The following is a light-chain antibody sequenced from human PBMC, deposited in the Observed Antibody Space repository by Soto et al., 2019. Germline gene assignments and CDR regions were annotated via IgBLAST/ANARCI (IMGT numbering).Light chain of an antibody. V-gene: IGKV1-39*01. Sequence: IRMTQSPSSFSASTGDRVTITCRAGQSVSTYLNWYQQKPDKAPKLLIYGSSRLQTGVPSRFSGSGSGTDFTLTISSVQPEDFATYFCQHTYRTPWTFGQGTKVDIK. J-gene: IGKJ1*01. CDR1: QSVSTY. CDR3: QHTYRTPWT. CDR2: GSS.